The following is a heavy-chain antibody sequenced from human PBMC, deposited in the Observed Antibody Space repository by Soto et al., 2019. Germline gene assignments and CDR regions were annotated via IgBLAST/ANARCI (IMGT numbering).Heavy chain of an antibody. V-gene: IGHV1-24*01. J-gene: IGHJ4*02. CDR3: ATEHLGLRMFDY. CDR1: GYTLTELS. CDR2: FDPEDGET. Sequence: ASVKVSCKVSGYTLTELSMHWVRQAPGKGLEWTGGFDPEDGETIYAQKFQGRVTMTEDTSTDTAYMELSSLRSEDTAVYYCATEHLGLRMFDYWGQGTLVTVSS. D-gene: IGHD4-17*01.